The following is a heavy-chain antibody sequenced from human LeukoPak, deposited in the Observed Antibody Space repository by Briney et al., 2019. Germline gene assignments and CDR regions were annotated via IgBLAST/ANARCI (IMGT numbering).Heavy chain of an antibody. CDR1: GYTFTVYY. CDR3: ARTASGSYTDY. Sequence: GASVKVSCKASGYTFTVYYMHWVRQAPGQGLEWVGWINPNNGATNYARKFQGRVTMTCDTSISTAYMELTSLRSDDTAVYYCARTASGSYTDYWGQGTLVTVSS. CDR2: INPNNGAT. V-gene: IGHV1-2*02. D-gene: IGHD1-26*01. J-gene: IGHJ4*02.